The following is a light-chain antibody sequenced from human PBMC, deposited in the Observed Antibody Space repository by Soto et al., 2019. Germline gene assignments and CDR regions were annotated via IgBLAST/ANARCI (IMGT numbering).Light chain of an antibody. V-gene: IGKV1-5*03. CDR2: KAS. CDR3: QQFETYPWT. J-gene: IGKJ1*01. Sequence: DIQMTQSPSTLSASVGDRVTITCRASQYISIWLAWYQQKPGKAPKLLIYKASSLQSGVPSRFSGRGSGTEFTLTISSLQPDDFATYYCQQFETYPWTFGQGTKVEIK. CDR1: QYISIW.